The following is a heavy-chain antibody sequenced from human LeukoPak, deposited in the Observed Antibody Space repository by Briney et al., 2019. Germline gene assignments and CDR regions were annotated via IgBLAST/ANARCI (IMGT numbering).Heavy chain of an antibody. D-gene: IGHD6-6*01. J-gene: IGHJ5*02. V-gene: IGHV1-46*01. CDR3: AREYSSSSLHWFDP. Sequence: ASVKVSCKASGGTFSSYAISWVRQAPGQGLEWMGIINPSGGSTSYAQKFQGRVTMTRDTSTSTVYMELSSLRSEDTAVYYCAREYSSSSLHWFDPWGQGTLVTVSS. CDR2: INPSGGST. CDR1: GGTFSSYA.